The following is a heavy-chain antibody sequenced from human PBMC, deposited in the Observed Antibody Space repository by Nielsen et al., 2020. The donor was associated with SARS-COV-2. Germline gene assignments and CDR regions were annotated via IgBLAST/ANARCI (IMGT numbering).Heavy chain of an antibody. CDR1: GFTFSSYA. Sequence: GESLKISCAASGFTFSSYAMHWVRQAPGKGLEWVAVISYDGSNKYYADSVKGRFTISRDNSKNTLYLQMNSLRAEDTAVYYCAKDRTTSWYFDLWGRGTLVTVSS. CDR2: ISYDGSNK. V-gene: IGHV3-30-3*01. J-gene: IGHJ2*01. CDR3: AKDRTTSWYFDL. D-gene: IGHD2-2*01.